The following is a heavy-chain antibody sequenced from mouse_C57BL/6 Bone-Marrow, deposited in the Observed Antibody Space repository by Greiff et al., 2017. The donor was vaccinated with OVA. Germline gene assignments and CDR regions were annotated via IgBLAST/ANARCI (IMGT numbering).Heavy chain of an antibody. V-gene: IGHV2-9*01. J-gene: IGHJ4*01. D-gene: IGHD2-4*01. Sequence: VQLQQSGPGLVAPSQSLSITCTVSGFSLTSYGVDWVRQPPGKGLEWLGVIWGGGSTNYNSALMSRLSISKDNSKSQVFLKMNSLQTDDTAMYYCTSKTYDYETDYAMDYWGQGTSVTVSS. CDR1: GFSLTSYG. CDR2: IWGGGST. CDR3: TSKTYDYETDYAMDY.